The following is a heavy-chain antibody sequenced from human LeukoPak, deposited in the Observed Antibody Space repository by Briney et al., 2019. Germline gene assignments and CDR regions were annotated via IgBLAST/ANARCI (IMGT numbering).Heavy chain of an antibody. D-gene: IGHD2-15*01. Sequence: SETLSLTCAVYGGSSSGYYWSWIRQPPGKGLEWIGEINHSGSTNYNPSLKSRVTISVDTSKNQFSLKLSSVTAADTAVYYCARGPSTSPLAEDIVVVVAAYYGMDVWGQGTTVTVSS. V-gene: IGHV4-34*01. J-gene: IGHJ6*02. CDR1: GGSSSGYY. CDR3: ARGPSTSPLAEDIVVVVAAYYGMDV. CDR2: INHSGST.